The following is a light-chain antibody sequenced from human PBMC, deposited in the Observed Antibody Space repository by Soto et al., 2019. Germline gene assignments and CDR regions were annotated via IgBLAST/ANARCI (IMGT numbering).Light chain of an antibody. CDR3: AAWDDSLNGPA. Sequence: QAVLTQSPSASGTPGQKVTISCSGGRFNIGNNKVNWYQQLPGTAPKLLIYSDDQRPSGVPDRFSGSESGTSASLAISGLRSGDEADYYCAAWDDSLNGPAFGGGTKLTVL. J-gene: IGLJ2*01. V-gene: IGLV1-44*01. CDR2: SDD. CDR1: RFNIGNNK.